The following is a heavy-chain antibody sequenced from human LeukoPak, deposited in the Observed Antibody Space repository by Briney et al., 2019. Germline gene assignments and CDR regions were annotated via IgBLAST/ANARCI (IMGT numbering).Heavy chain of an antibody. CDR2: ISAYNGNT. CDR1: GGTFSSYA. V-gene: IGHV1-69*13. Sequence: GASVKVSCKASGGTFSSYAISWVRQAPGQGLEWMGWISAYNGNTNYAQKLQGRVTITADESTSTAYMELSSLRSEDTAVYYCARDLGSSSWYYYYYYMDVWGKGTTVTVSS. D-gene: IGHD6-13*01. J-gene: IGHJ6*03. CDR3: ARDLGSSSWYYYYYYMDV.